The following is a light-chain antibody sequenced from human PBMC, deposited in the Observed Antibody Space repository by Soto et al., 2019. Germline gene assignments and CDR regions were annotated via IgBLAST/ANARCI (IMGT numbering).Light chain of an antibody. V-gene: IGLV2-14*01. Sequence: LTQPASVSGSPGQSITISCTGTSNDIGGYNYVSWYQQHLGKAPKLMIYEVSNRPSGISNRFSASKSGNAASLTISGLQAEDEADYYCAAWDDSLNGPYVFGTGTKVTVL. CDR3: AAWDDSLNGPYV. CDR1: SNDIGGYNY. CDR2: EVS. J-gene: IGLJ1*01.